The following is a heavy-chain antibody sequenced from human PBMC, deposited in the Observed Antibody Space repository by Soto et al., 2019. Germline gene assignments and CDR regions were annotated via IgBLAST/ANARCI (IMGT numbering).Heavy chain of an antibody. CDR2: IWYDGSNK. CDR1: GFTFSSYG. Sequence: GGSLRLSCAASGFTFSSYGMHWVRQAPGKGLEWVAVIWYDGSNKYYADSVKGRFTISRDNSKNTLYLQMNSLRAEDTAVHYCARGGPPYCSSTSGSRDFYYYYGMDVWGQGTTVTVSS. D-gene: IGHD2-2*01. CDR3: ARGGPPYCSSTSGSRDFYYYYGMDV. J-gene: IGHJ6*02. V-gene: IGHV3-33*01.